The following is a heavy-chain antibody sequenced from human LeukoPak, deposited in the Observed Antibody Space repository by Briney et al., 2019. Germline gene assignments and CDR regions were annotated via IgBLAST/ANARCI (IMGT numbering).Heavy chain of an antibody. CDR1: GFTFSSYA. CDR3: AIEVNWNYEVY. D-gene: IGHD1-7*01. Sequence: PGGSLRLSCAASGFTFSSYAMSWVRQVPGKGLERVSAISGSGGSTYYADSVKGRFTISRDNSKNTLYLQMNSLRAEDTAVYYCAIEVNWNYEVYWGQGTLVTVSS. CDR2: ISGSGGST. V-gene: IGHV3-23*01. J-gene: IGHJ4*02.